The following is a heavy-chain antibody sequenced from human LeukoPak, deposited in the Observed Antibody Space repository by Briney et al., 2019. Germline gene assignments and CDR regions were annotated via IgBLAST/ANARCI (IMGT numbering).Heavy chain of an antibody. CDR1: GGSISSYY. D-gene: IGHD6-6*01. J-gene: IGHJ5*02. CDR2: IYTSGST. CDR3: ARDRTYSSSVNWFDP. Sequence: SETLSLTCTVSGGSISSYYWSWIRQPAGKGLEWIGRIYTSGSTNYNPSLKSRVTMSVDTSKNQFSLKLSSETAADTAVYYCARDRTYSSSVNWFDPWGQGTLVTVSS. V-gene: IGHV4-4*07.